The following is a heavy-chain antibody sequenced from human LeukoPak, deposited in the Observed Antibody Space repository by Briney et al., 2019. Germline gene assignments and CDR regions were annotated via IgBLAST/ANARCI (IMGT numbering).Heavy chain of an antibody. CDR2: IYYSGST. CDR1: GGSISSGDYY. Sequence: PSQTLSLTCTVSGGSISSGDYYCSWIRQPPGKGLEWIGYIYYSGSTYYNPSLKSRVNISVDTSKNQFSLKLSSVTGADTAVYYCARVLYDTDFDYWGQGTLVTVSS. V-gene: IGHV4-30-4*01. CDR3: ARVLYDTDFDY. D-gene: IGHD3-16*01. J-gene: IGHJ4*02.